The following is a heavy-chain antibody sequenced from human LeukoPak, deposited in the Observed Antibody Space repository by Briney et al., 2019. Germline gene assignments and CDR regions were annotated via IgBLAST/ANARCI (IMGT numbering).Heavy chain of an antibody. D-gene: IGHD3-10*01. CDR2: ISSSSSTI. CDR3: ARGPYYYGSGSYYRNSDY. Sequence: GGSLRLSCAASGFTFSSYSMNWVRQAPGKGLEWDSYISSSSSTIYYADSVKGRFTISRDNAKNSLYLQMNSLRAEDTAVYYCARGPYYYGSGSYYRNSDYWGQGTLVTVSS. J-gene: IGHJ4*02. V-gene: IGHV3-48*04. CDR1: GFTFSSYS.